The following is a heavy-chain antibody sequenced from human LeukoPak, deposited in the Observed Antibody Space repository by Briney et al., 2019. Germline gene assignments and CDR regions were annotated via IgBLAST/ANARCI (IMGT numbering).Heavy chain of an antibody. J-gene: IGHJ4*02. CDR1: GGSISSSSYY. V-gene: IGHV4-39*01. D-gene: IGHD3-16*02. CDR3: ARVVPTYDYVWGSYRGGSFDY. CDR2: ICYSGST. Sequence: PSETLSLTCTVSGGSISSSSYYWGWIRQPPGKGLEWIGSICYSGSTYYNPSLKSRVTISVDTSKNQFSLKLSSVTAADTAVYYCARVVPTYDYVWGSYRGGSFDYWGQGTLVTVSS.